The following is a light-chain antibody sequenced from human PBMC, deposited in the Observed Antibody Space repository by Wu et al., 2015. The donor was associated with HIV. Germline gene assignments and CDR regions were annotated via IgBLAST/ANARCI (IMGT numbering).Light chain of an antibody. CDR3: QWRKT. CDR1: QNVRGNS. Sequence: LTQSPGTLSLSPGDRATLSCRASQNVRGNSLAWYQQKPGQAPRLLIYGASDRASGIPDRFSGSGSGTGTDFSLTISRLEPEDIAVYYCQWRKTFGQGTKVEI. J-gene: IGKJ1*01. V-gene: IGKV3-20*01. CDR2: GAS.